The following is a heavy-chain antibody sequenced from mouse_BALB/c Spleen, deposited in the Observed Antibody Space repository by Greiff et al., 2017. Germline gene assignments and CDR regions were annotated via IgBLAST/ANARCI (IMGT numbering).Heavy chain of an antibody. CDR1: GFSLTSYG. CDR2: IWSGGST. CDR3: ARIYYDYDRYAMDY. Sequence: VKLMESGPGLVQPSQSLSITCTVSGFSLTSYGVHWVRQSPGKGLEWLGVIWSGGSTDYNAAFISRLSISKDNSKSQVFFKMNSLQANDTAIYYCARIYYDYDRYAMDYWGQGTSVTVSS. D-gene: IGHD2-4*01. V-gene: IGHV2-2*02. J-gene: IGHJ4*01.